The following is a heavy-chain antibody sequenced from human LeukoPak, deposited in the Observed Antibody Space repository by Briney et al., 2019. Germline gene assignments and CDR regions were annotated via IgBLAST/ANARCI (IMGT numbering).Heavy chain of an antibody. CDR1: GFTFSNYA. Sequence: PGGSLRLSCAASGFTFSNYAVSWVRQAPGKGLEWVSGISGSGAKTYYADSVQGRFTISRDNSRNTLYIQMNSLRVEDTAVYYCSKDPVPHGNGLYWFDPWGQGTLVTVSS. J-gene: IGHJ5*02. D-gene: IGHD1-14*01. V-gene: IGHV3-23*01. CDR2: ISGSGAKT. CDR3: SKDPVPHGNGLYWFDP.